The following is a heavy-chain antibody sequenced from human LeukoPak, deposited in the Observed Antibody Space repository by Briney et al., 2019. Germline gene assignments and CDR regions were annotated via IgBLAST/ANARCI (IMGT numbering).Heavy chain of an antibody. J-gene: IGHJ4*02. V-gene: IGHV3-23*01. CDR3: ARENRASGIAAYLPLDY. Sequence: QPGGSLRLSCAASGFIFSSYAMSWVRQAPGKGLEWVSAISGSGGSAYYADSVKGRFPISRDNSKNTLYLQMNSLRAEDTAVYYCARENRASGIAAYLPLDYWGQGTLVTVSS. CDR2: ISGSGGSA. D-gene: IGHD6-13*01. CDR1: GFIFSSYA.